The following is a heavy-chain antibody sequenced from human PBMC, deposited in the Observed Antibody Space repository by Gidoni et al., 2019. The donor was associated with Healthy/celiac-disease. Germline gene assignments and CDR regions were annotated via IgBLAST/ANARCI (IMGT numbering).Heavy chain of an antibody. D-gene: IGHD3-3*01. J-gene: IGHJ6*03. CDR1: GFTFSSCW. CDR2: INSDGSST. V-gene: IGHV3-74*01. Sequence: EVQLVESGGGLVQPGGSLRLCCAASGFTFSSCWMHWVRQAPGKGLVWVSRINSDGSSTSYADSVKGRFTISRDNAKNTLYLQMNSLRAEDTAVYYCARGASSITIFGVVIHNSYYMDVWGKGTTVTVSS. CDR3: ARGASSITIFGVVIHNSYYMDV.